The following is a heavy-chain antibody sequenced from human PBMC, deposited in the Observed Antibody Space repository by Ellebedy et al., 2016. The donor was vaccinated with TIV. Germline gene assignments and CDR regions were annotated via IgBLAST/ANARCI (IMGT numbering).Heavy chain of an antibody. CDR3: VKGYSFGSKSAFDI. Sequence: PGGSLRLSCVVPGFTFSSHGMHWVRQAPGKGLEWVAVIWDDGSKKKSADSVKGRFTISRDNSKNTLYLQMNSLRAEDTAVYYCVKGYSFGSKSAFDIWGQGTMVTVSS. J-gene: IGHJ3*02. D-gene: IGHD5-18*01. CDR1: GFTFSSHG. CDR2: IWDDGSKK. V-gene: IGHV3-33*06.